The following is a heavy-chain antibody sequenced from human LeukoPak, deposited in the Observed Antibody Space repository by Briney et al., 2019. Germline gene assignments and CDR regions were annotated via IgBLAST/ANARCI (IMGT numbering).Heavy chain of an antibody. D-gene: IGHD6-19*01. CDR1: GGSISSYY. Sequence: PSETLSLTCTVSGGSISSYYWSWIRQPPGKGLQWIGYIYYSGSTNYNPSLKSRVTISVDTSKNQFSLKLSSVTAADTAVYYCARGGWYYYYYMDVWGKGTTVTISS. V-gene: IGHV4-59*01. CDR3: ARGGWYYYYYMDV. J-gene: IGHJ6*03. CDR2: IYYSGST.